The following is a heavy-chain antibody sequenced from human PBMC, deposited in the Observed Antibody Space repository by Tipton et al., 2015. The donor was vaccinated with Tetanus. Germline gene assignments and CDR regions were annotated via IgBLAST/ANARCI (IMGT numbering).Heavy chain of an antibody. Sequence: LRLSCTVSGGSISSSSFYWGWIRQPPGKELEWIGSIYYSGSTYYNPSLKSRVTISVDTSKNQFSLRLSSVTAADTAVYYCAKDRALSGYLFYYGMDAWGQGTTVTVSS. J-gene: IGHJ6*02. V-gene: IGHV4-39*02. D-gene: IGHD5-12*01. CDR2: IYYSGST. CDR1: GGSISSSSFY. CDR3: AKDRALSGYLFYYGMDA.